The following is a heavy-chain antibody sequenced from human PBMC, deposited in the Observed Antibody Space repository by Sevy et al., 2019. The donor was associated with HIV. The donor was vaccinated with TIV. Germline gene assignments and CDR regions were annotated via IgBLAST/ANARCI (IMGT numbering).Heavy chain of an antibody. CDR1: GYTLTELS. CDR3: APATTIFGVVIISAVDAFDI. Sequence: ASVKVSCKVSGYTLTELSMHWVRQAPGKGLEWMGGFDPEDGETIYAQKFQGRVTMTEDTSTDTAYMELSSLRSEDTAVYYCAPATTIFGVVIISAVDAFDIWGQGTMVTVSS. D-gene: IGHD3-3*01. CDR2: FDPEDGET. J-gene: IGHJ3*02. V-gene: IGHV1-24*01.